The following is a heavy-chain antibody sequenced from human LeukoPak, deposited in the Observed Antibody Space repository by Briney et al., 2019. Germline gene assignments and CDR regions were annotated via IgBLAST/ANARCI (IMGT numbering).Heavy chain of an antibody. CDR1: RDSIRPYR. Sequence: PSDTLPLTRAVSRDSIRPYRWHWLLPIPAKGLEGIGYSYHTSTTNYNHSFRTRVTMSLDTSNNQFSLRLTSVTAADTAVYYCARTPARSGWAYYFDYWGQGALVTVSS. CDR3: ARTPARSGWAYYFDY. V-gene: IGHV4-4*09. D-gene: IGHD6-19*01. J-gene: IGHJ4*02. CDR2: SYHTSTT.